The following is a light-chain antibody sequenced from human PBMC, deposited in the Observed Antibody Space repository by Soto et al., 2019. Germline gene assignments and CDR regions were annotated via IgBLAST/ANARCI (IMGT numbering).Light chain of an antibody. CDR1: QYVTSSY. CDR2: AAS. Sequence: EIVLTQSPGTLSLSPGERATLSCRASQYVTSSYLAWYQQKPGQAPRLLIHAASSRATGIPDRFSGSGSGPDFSLTISRLEPADFAVYHCQQYGSSPLTFGAGTKVEIK. J-gene: IGKJ4*01. CDR3: QQYGSSPLT. V-gene: IGKV3-20*01.